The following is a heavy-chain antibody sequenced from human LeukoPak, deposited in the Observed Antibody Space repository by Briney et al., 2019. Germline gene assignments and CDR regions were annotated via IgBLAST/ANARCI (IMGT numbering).Heavy chain of an antibody. CDR3: AREVPDYGYYFDY. D-gene: IGHD4-17*01. CDR2: IYYSGST. J-gene: IGHJ4*02. Sequence: SETLSLTCTVSGGSISSGDYYWSWIRQPPGKGLEWIGYIYYSGSTYYNPSLKSLVTISVDTSKNQFSLKLSSVTAADTAVYYCAREVPDYGYYFDYWGQGTLVTVSS. V-gene: IGHV4-30-4*01. CDR1: GGSISSGDYY.